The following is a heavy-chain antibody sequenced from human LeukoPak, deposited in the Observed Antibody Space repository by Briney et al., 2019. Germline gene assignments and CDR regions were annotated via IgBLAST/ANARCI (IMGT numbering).Heavy chain of an antibody. CDR2: INPNSGGT. CDR3: ARGPVLRFLEWSVDY. V-gene: IGHV1-2*02. J-gene: IGHJ4*02. D-gene: IGHD3-3*01. Sequence: ASVKVFCKASGYTFTGYYMHWVRQAPGQGLEWMGWINPNSGGTNYAQKFQGRVTMTRDTSISTAYMELSRLRSDDTAVYYCARGPVLRFLEWSVDYWGQGTLVTVSS. CDR1: GYTFTGYY.